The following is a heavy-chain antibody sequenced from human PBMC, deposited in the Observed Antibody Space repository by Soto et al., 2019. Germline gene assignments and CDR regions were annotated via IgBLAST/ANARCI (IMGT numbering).Heavy chain of an antibody. Sequence: SETLSLTCAVYGGSFSGYYWSWIRQPPGKGLEWIGEINHSGSTNYNPSLKSRVTISVDTSKNQFSLKLSSVTAADTAVYYCARARGWQLVRSRWFDPWGQGTLVTVSS. CDR1: GGSFSGYY. CDR3: ARARGWQLVRSRWFDP. CDR2: INHSGST. J-gene: IGHJ5*02. V-gene: IGHV4-34*01. D-gene: IGHD6-13*01.